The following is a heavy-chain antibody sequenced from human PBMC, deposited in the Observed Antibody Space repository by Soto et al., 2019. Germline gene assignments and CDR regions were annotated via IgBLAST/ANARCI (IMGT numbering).Heavy chain of an antibody. Sequence: SVKVSCKASGGTFSSYAISWVRQAPGQGLEWMGGIIPIFGTANCAQKFQGRVTITADESTSTAYMELSSLRSEGTAVYYCARAKDIRSDFDYWGQGTLVTVSS. CDR3: ARAKDIRSDFDY. V-gene: IGHV1-69*13. J-gene: IGHJ4*02. CDR2: IIPIFGTA. CDR1: GGTFSSYA. D-gene: IGHD2-15*01.